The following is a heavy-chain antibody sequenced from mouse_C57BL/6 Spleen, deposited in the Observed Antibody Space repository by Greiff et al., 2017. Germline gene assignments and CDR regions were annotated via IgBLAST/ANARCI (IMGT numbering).Heavy chain of an antibody. CDR1: GYTFTGYW. CDR2: ILPGSGST. Sequence: QVQLKESGAELMKPGASVKLSCKASGYTFTGYWIEWVQQRPGHGLEWIGEILPGSGSTNSNEKVKGKATFTADTSSTTAYMQLSRLTAEDSAIYYCARSDDYDRFDYWGQGTTLTVSS. V-gene: IGHV1-9*01. D-gene: IGHD2-4*01. J-gene: IGHJ2*01. CDR3: ARSDDYDRFDY.